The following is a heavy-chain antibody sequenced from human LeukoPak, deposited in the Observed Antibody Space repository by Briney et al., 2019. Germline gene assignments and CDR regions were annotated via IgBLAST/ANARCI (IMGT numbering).Heavy chain of an antibody. Sequence: ASVKVSCKASGYTFTSYDINWVRQTTGQGLEWMGWMNPNSSNTGYAQKFQGRVTMTRNTSISTAYMELSSLRSEDTAVYYCARGYYYDSSGYPKLTDYWGQGTLVTVSS. J-gene: IGHJ4*02. D-gene: IGHD3-22*01. CDR2: MNPNSSNT. CDR1: GYTFTSYD. CDR3: ARGYYYDSSGYPKLTDY. V-gene: IGHV1-8*01.